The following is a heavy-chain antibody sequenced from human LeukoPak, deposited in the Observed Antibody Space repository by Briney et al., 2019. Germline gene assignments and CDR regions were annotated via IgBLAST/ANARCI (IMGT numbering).Heavy chain of an antibody. CDR2: ITPILGTA. D-gene: IGHD1-26*01. V-gene: IGHV1-69*05. J-gene: IGHJ4*02. CDR3: ARGMVGATLGALDY. Sequence: SVKVSCKASRGTFSRYGISWVRQAPGQGLAWMGGITPILGTANYAQKFQGRVTIITDESTSTAYMELNTLRSEDTAVYYCARGMVGATLGALDYWGQGSLVTVSS. CDR1: RGTFSRYG.